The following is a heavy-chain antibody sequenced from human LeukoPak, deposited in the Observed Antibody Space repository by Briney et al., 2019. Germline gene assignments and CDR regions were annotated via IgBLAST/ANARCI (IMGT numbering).Heavy chain of an antibody. V-gene: IGHV4-4*07. J-gene: IGHJ4*02. D-gene: IGHD3-22*01. CDR2: IYTSGST. Sequence: PSETLSLTCTVSGGSISSYYWSWIRQPAGKGLEWIGRIYTSGSTNYNPSLKSRVTMSVDTSKNQFSLKLSSVTAADTAVYYCARERYYYDSSGYYSGFFDYWGQGTLVTVSS. CDR1: GGSISSYY. CDR3: ARERYYYDSSGYYSGFFDY.